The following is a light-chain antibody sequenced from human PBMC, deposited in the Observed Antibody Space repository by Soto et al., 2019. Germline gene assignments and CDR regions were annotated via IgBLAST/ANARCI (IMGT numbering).Light chain of an antibody. CDR3: QQRKNWPPIT. J-gene: IGKJ5*01. V-gene: IGKV3-11*01. CDR2: DSS. Sequence: IQLTQSPDTLSLSPGETATLSCRASQNVDKFLAWYQQRPGPPPRLLIFDSSNTATGVPVRFSGSGSGTVFTLTIGSLEPEDSAVYYCQQRKNWPPITFGQGTRLEIK. CDR1: QNVDKF.